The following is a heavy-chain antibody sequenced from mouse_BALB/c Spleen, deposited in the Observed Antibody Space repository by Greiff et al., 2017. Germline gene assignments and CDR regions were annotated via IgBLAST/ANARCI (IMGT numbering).Heavy chain of an antibody. CDR1: GFTFSSYA. Sequence: EVQLQESGGGLVKPGGSLKLSCAASGFTFSSYAMSWVRQTPEKRLEWVASISSGGSTYYPDSVKGRFTISRDNARNILYLQMSSLRSEDTAMYYCARGGNYYGSTYAMDYWGQGTSVTVSS. V-gene: IGHV5-6-5*01. CDR3: ARGGNYYGSTYAMDY. CDR2: ISSGGST. D-gene: IGHD1-1*01. J-gene: IGHJ4*01.